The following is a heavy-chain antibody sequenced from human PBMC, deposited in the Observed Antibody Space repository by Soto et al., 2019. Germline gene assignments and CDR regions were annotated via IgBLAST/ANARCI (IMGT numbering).Heavy chain of an antibody. CDR3: AKCPRMATTGNYFHY. CDR1: AFPFSTYA. Sequence: EVQLLESGGGLVQPGGSLTLSCAASAFPFSTYAMAWVRQAPGKGLEWVSGITDSGSGTYYADSVKGRFTISRDNSRNTLYLQLSSLRVEDTAVYYCAKCPRMATTGNYFHYWGQGTLDTVSS. J-gene: IGHJ4*02. V-gene: IGHV3-23*01. CDR2: ITDSGSGT. D-gene: IGHD5-12*01.